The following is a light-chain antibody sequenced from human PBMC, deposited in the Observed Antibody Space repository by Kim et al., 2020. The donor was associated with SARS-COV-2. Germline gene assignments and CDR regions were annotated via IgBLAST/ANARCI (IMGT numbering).Light chain of an antibody. V-gene: IGKV3D-15*01. CDR3: QEYNSWPALS. CDR1: HSVAGR. CDR2: GAA. J-gene: IGKJ4*01. Sequence: SPGERATLSSRASHSVAGRLAWYQQNPGQAPRLLIYGAAVRAAGIPARFSVSGSGTEFTLTISSLQSEDFAVYYCQEYNSWPALSFGGGTKVDIK.